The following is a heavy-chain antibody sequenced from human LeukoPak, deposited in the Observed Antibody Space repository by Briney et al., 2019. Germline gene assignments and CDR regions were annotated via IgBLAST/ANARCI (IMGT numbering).Heavy chain of an antibody. D-gene: IGHD6-13*01. CDR2: IIPIFGTA. V-gene: IGHV1-69*05. J-gene: IGHJ3*02. CDR3: ARAGSSYDAFDI. CDR1: GGTFSSYA. Sequence: SVKVSCKASGGTFSSYAISWVRQAPGQGLEWMGGIIPIFGTAKYAQKFQGRVTITTDESTSAAYMELSSLRSEDTAVYYCARAGSSYDAFDIWGQGTMVTVSS.